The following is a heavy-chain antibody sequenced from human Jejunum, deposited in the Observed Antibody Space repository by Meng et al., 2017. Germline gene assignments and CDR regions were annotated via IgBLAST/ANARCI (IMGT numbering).Heavy chain of an antibody. CDR3: AKDLIRGDNLWYFDP. CDR1: GFTLADYS. D-gene: IGHD2-21*02. CDR2: ILQNGVA. Sequence: GESLKISCAASGFTLADYSMTWVRQAPGKGLEWVSGILQNGVAYYADSVRGRFSMSRDNSMSTVYLQMTSLRVEDTAIYYCAKDLIRGDNLWYFDPWGRGTLVTVSS. V-gene: IGHV3-23*01. J-gene: IGHJ2*01.